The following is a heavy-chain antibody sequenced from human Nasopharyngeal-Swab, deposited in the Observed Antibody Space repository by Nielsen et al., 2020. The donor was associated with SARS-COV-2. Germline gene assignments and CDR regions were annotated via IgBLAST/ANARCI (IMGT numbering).Heavy chain of an antibody. D-gene: IGHD1-26*01. J-gene: IGHJ5*01. Sequence: GGSLRLSCAASGFTLSGYCMHWVRQAPGKGLEWISRINGDGTTTFYADFVKGRLTISSYNVRNTLYIQMNTLTGEDPAVYYCVRGSGPQGSWDSWGQGTLVTVSS. V-gene: IGHV3-74*01. CDR2: INGDGTTT. CDR1: GFTLSGYC. CDR3: VRGSGPQGSWDS.